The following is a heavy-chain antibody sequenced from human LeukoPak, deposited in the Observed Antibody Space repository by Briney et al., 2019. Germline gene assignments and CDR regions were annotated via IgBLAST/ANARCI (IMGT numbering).Heavy chain of an antibody. Sequence: SETLSLTCTVSGGSISSYYWSWIRQPPGKGLEWIGYIYYSGSTNYNPSLKSRVTISVDTSKNQFSLKLSSVTAADTAVYYCARGKSIARWLQLNRWFDPWGQGTLVTVSS. J-gene: IGHJ5*02. CDR1: GGSISSYY. D-gene: IGHD5-24*01. CDR3: ARGKSIARWLQLNRWFDP. CDR2: IYYSGST. V-gene: IGHV4-59*01.